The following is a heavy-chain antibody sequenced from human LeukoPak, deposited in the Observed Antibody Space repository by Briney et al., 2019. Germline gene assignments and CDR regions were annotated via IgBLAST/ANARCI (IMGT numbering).Heavy chain of an antibody. V-gene: IGHV3-23*01. D-gene: IGHD6-13*01. Sequence: PGGSLRLSCAASGFTFSTNAMSWVRQAPGKGLEWVSGISESGGSTYYADSVKGRFTISRDNSKNTLYLQMNSLRAEDTAVYYCGKGRDSSSWYAFDSWGQGTLVTVSS. CDR3: GKGRDSSSWYAFDS. CDR1: GFTFSTNA. J-gene: IGHJ4*02. CDR2: ISESGGST.